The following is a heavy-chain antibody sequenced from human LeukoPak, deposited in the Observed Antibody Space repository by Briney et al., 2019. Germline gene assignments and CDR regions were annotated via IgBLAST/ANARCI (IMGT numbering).Heavy chain of an antibody. D-gene: IGHD3-10*01. Sequence: PGGSLRLSCAASGFTFSSYWMSWVRQAPGKGLEWVANIKQDGSEKYYVDSVKGRFTISRDNAKNSLYLQMNSLRAEDTAVYYCARDPRPQLLWFGEFPYWGQGTLVTVSS. CDR1: GFTFSSYW. V-gene: IGHV3-7*01. CDR2: IKQDGSEK. J-gene: IGHJ4*02. CDR3: ARDPRPQLLWFGEFPY.